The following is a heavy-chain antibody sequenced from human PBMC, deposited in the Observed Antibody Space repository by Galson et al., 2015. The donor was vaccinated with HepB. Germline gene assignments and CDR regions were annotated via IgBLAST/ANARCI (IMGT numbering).Heavy chain of an antibody. CDR1: GGTFSSYA. D-gene: IGHD2-8*01. Sequence: SVTVSCKASGGTFSSYAISWVRQAPGQGLEWMGGIIPIFGTANYAQKFQGRVTITADESTSTAYMELSSLRSEDTAVYYCARDVNGYCTNGVCSNWFDPWGQGTLVTVSS. J-gene: IGHJ5*02. V-gene: IGHV1-69*13. CDR2: IIPIFGTA. CDR3: ARDVNGYCTNGVCSNWFDP.